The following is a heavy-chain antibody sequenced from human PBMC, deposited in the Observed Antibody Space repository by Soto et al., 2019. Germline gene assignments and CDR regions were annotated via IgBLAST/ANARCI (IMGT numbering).Heavy chain of an antibody. CDR1: GGSISSGGYY. CDR2: IYYSGST. D-gene: IGHD2-15*01. Sequence: QVQLQESGPGLVKPSQTLSLTCTVSGGSISSGGYYWSWIRQHPGKGLEWIGYIYYSGSTYYNPPLKSRVTLSVDTSKNLFSLKLSSVTAADTAVYYCATYCSGGSCYLDYWGQGTLVTVSS. J-gene: IGHJ4*02. CDR3: ATYCSGGSCYLDY. V-gene: IGHV4-31*03.